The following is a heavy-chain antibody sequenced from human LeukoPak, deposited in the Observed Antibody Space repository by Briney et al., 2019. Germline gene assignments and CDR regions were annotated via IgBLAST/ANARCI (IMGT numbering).Heavy chain of an antibody. D-gene: IGHD6-6*01. Sequence: SVKVSCKASGGTFISYAISWVRQAPGQGLEWMGGIIPIFGTANYAQKFQGRVTITADESTSTAYMELSSLRSEDTAVYYCARDGSSYNWFDPWGQGTLVTVSS. V-gene: IGHV1-69*13. J-gene: IGHJ5*02. CDR1: GGTFISYA. CDR2: IIPIFGTA. CDR3: ARDGSSYNWFDP.